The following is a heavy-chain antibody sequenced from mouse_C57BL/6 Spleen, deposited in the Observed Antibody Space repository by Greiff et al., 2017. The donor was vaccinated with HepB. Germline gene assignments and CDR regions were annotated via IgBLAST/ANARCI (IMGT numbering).Heavy chain of an antibody. J-gene: IGHJ4*01. Sequence: QVQLQQSGAELVMPGASVKLSCKASGYTFTSYWMHWVKQRPGQGLEWIGEIDPSDSYTNYNQKFKGKSTLTVDKSSSTAYMQLSSLTSEDSAVYYCARLTTVDPDAMDYWGQGTSVTVSS. D-gene: IGHD1-1*01. CDR1: GYTFTSYW. CDR3: ARLTTVDPDAMDY. CDR2: IDPSDSYT. V-gene: IGHV1-69*01.